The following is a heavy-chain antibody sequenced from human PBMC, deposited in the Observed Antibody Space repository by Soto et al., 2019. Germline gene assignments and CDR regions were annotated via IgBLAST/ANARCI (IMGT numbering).Heavy chain of an antibody. Sequence: EVQLLESRGGLVQPGGSLRLSCAASGFTFSSYAMSWVRQAPGKGLEWVSTISGSGGSTYYADSVKGRFTISRDNSKNTLYLQMNSLRAEDTAVYYCAKGPLVIAVAGSDYWGQGTLVTVSS. J-gene: IGHJ4*02. CDR1: GFTFSSYA. CDR2: ISGSGGST. V-gene: IGHV3-23*01. D-gene: IGHD6-19*01. CDR3: AKGPLVIAVAGSDY.